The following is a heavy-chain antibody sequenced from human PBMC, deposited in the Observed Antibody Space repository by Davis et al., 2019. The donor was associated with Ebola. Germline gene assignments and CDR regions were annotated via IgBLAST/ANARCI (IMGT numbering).Heavy chain of an antibody. CDR2: ISSSSSTI. D-gene: IGHD7-27*01. J-gene: IGHJ6*02. CDR1: GFTFSTYS. Sequence: GGSLRLSCAAPGFTFSTYSMNWVRQAPGKGLEWVSYISSSSSTIYYADSVKGRFTISRDNAKNSLYLQMNSLRAEDTAVYYCARAGDWGSYYYYGMDVWGQGTTVTVSS. CDR3: ARAGDWGSYYYYGMDV. V-gene: IGHV3-48*01.